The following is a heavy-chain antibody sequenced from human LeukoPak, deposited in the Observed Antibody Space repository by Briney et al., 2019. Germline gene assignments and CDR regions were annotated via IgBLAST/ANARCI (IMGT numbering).Heavy chain of an antibody. CDR1: GGSVSSGSYY. Sequence: SETLSLTCTVSGGSVSSGSYYWSWIRQPPGKGLEWIGYIYYSGSTNYNPSLKSRATISVDTSKNQFSLKLSSVTAADTAVYYCARDSGSYSPTYYYYGMDVWGQGTTVTVSS. J-gene: IGHJ6*02. CDR3: ARDSGSYSPTYYYYGMDV. D-gene: IGHD1-26*01. CDR2: IYYSGST. V-gene: IGHV4-61*01.